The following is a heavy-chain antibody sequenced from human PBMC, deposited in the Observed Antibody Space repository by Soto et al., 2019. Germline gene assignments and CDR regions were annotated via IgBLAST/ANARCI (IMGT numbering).Heavy chain of an antibody. J-gene: IGHJ4*02. D-gene: IGHD6-19*01. CDR1: GYSFTSYW. V-gene: IGHV5-51*01. CDR3: ARRPNYSSGWYLYYFDY. Sequence: GESLKISCKGSGYSFTSYWIGWVRQMPGKGLEWMGIIYPGDSDTRYSPSFQGQVTISADKSISTAYLQWSSLKASDTAMYYCARRPNYSSGWYLYYFDYWGQGTLVTVSS. CDR2: IYPGDSDT.